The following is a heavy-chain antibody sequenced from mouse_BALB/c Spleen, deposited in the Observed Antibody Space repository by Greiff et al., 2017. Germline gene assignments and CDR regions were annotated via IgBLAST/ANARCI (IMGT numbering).Heavy chain of an antibody. V-gene: IGHV3-6*02. CDR2: ISYDGSN. CDR1: GYSITSGYY. J-gene: IGHJ2*01. Sequence: EVKLMESGPGLVKPSQSLSLTCSVTGYSITSGYYWNWIRQFPGNKLEWMGYISYDGSNNYNPSLKNRISITRDTSKNQFFLKLNSVTTEDTATYYCARYYGSSIDYWGQGTTLTGSS. D-gene: IGHD1-1*01. CDR3: ARYYGSSIDY.